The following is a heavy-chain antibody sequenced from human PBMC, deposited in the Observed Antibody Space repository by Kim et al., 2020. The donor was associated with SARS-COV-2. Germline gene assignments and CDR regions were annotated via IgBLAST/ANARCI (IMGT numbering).Heavy chain of an antibody. V-gene: IGHV4-39*07. CDR3: ARTEGSGWFYFFDS. Sequence: NPSLKSRVTISVDASRNQFSLKLRSVTAADTAVYYCARTEGSGWFYFFDSWGQGTLVTVSS. D-gene: IGHD6-13*01. J-gene: IGHJ4*02.